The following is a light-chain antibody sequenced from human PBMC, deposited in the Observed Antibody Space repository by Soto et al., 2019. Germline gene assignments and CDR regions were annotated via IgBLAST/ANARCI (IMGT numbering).Light chain of an antibody. J-gene: IGKJ2*01. V-gene: IGKV1-33*01. CDR3: QHYDSPPYT. Sequence: GDRVTITCQASQDIRNYLNWYQQKPGKAPNLLICDASNLETGVSSRFSGSGSGTDFTFTISSLQPEDIATYYCQHYDSPPYTFGQGTKLEMK. CDR2: DAS. CDR1: QDIRNY.